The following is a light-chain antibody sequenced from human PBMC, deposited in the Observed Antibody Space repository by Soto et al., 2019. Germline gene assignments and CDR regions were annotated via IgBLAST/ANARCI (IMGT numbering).Light chain of an antibody. CDR3: QQRSNWRST. J-gene: IGKJ4*01. Sequence: EIVLTQSPATLSLSPGERATLYCRASQSVSTYVAWYQQKPGQAPRLLIYDASTRATGIPARFSGGGSGTDFTLTISNLEPEDIGVYFCQQRSNWRSTFGGGTKVDI. CDR1: QSVSTY. CDR2: DAS. V-gene: IGKV3-11*01.